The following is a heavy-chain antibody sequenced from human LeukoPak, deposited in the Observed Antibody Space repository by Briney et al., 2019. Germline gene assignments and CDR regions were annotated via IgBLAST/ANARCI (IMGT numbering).Heavy chain of an antibody. D-gene: IGHD3-3*01. J-gene: IGHJ6*03. Sequence: GGSLRLSCAASGFTFSSYAMSWVRQAPGKGLEWVAAISGSGGSTYYADSVKGRFTISRDNSKNTLYLQMNSLRAEDTAVYYCARDRASYDFWSGYNYMDVWGKGTTVTVSS. CDR1: GFTFSSYA. CDR3: ARDRASYDFWSGYNYMDV. CDR2: ISGSGGST. V-gene: IGHV3-23*01.